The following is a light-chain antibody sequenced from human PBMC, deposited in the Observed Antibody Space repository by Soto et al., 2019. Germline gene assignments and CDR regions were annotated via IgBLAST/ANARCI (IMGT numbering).Light chain of an antibody. V-gene: IGKV3-20*01. Sequence: EIVLTQSPGTLSLSPGERATLSCRASQSVSSSYLAWYQQKPGQAPRLLIYGASSRATGIPDRFSGSGSGTDFTLTINRLEPEEFAVYYCQQYGSRRYTFGQGNKLEIK. CDR2: GAS. J-gene: IGKJ2*01. CDR1: QSVSSSY. CDR3: QQYGSRRYT.